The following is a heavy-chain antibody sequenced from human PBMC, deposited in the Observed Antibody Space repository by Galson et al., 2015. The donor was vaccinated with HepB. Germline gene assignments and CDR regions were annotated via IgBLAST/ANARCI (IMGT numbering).Heavy chain of an antibody. CDR2: IKQDGSEK. J-gene: IGHJ2*01. CDR3: ARGRKVGSSWYYSWYFDL. D-gene: IGHD6-13*01. CDR1: GFTFSSYW. V-gene: IGHV3-7*03. Sequence: SLRLSCAASGFTFSSYWMSWVRQAPGKGLEWVANIKQDGSEKYYVDSVKGRFTISRDNAKNSLYLQMNSLRAEDTAVYYCARGRKVGSSWYYSWYFDLWGRGTLVTVSS.